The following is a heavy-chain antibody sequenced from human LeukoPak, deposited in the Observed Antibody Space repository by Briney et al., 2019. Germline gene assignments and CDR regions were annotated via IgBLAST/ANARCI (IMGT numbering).Heavy chain of an antibody. V-gene: IGHV3-48*03. Sequence: GGSLRLSCAASGFTFSSYEMNWVRQAPGKGLEWVSYISTSGSTIYYADPVKGRLTISRDNAKNSLYLKMNSLRAEDTAVYYCARVGSGYYPRSGYYYYGMDVWGQGTTVTVSS. D-gene: IGHD3-3*01. CDR2: ISTSGSTI. J-gene: IGHJ6*02. CDR1: GFTFSSYE. CDR3: ARVGSGYYPRSGYYYYGMDV.